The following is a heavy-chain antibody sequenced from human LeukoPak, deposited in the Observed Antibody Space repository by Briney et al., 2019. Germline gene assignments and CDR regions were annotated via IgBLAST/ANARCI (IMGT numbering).Heavy chain of an antibody. CDR3: AREIVSSVGYLDY. Sequence: SQTLSLTCAVSGGSFSSGDYSWSWIRQPPGKGLEWIGYIYHSGSPYYNPSLKSRVTISIDRSKNQLSLKLNSGTAADTAVYYCAREIVSSVGYLDYWGQGIRVTVSS. CDR2: IYHSGSP. V-gene: IGHV4-30-2*01. J-gene: IGHJ4*02. CDR1: GGSFSSGDYS. D-gene: IGHD5/OR15-5a*01.